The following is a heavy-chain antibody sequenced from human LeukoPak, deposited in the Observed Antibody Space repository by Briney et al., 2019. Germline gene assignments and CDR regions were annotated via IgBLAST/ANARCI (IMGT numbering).Heavy chain of an antibody. J-gene: IGHJ5*02. CDR3: ARGSGYFNWFDP. V-gene: IGHV1-2*02. Sequence: ASVKVSCKASGYTFTGYYMHWVRQAPGQGLEWMGWINPNSGGTNYAQKFQGRVTMTRDTSISTAYMELSRLISDDTAVYYCARGSGYFNWFDPWGQGTLVTVSS. CDR1: GYTFTGYY. D-gene: IGHD3-3*01. CDR2: INPNSGGT.